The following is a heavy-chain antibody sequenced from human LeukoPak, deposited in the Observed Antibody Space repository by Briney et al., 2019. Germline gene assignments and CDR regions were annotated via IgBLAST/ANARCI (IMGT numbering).Heavy chain of an antibody. CDR2: IYYSGST. D-gene: IGHD3-10*01. V-gene: IGHV4-59*01. CDR1: GGSISSYY. Sequence: SETLSLTCTVSGGSISSYYWSWIRQPPGKGLEWIGYIYYSGSTNYNPSLKSRVTISVDTSKNQFSLKLSSVTAADTAVYYCARAPYYYGSGSYYVNWFDPWGQGTLVTVSS. CDR3: ARAPYYYGSGSYYVNWFDP. J-gene: IGHJ5*02.